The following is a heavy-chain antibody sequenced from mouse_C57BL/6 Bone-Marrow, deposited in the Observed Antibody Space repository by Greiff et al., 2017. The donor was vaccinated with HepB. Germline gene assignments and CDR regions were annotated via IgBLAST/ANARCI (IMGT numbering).Heavy chain of an antibody. V-gene: IGHV1-15*01. D-gene: IGHD2-3*01. CDR1: GYTFTDYE. Sequence: VKLQESGAELVRPGASVTLSCKASGYTFTDYEMHWVKQTPVHGLEWIGAIDPETGGTAYNQKFKGKAILTADKSSSTAYMELRSLTSEDSAVYYCTRSEDGYYFYYAMDCWGQGTSVTVSS. J-gene: IGHJ4*01. CDR3: TRSEDGYYFYYAMDC. CDR2: IDPETGGT.